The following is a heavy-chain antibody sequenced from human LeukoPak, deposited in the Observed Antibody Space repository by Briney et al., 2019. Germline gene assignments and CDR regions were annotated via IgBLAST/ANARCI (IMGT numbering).Heavy chain of an antibody. V-gene: IGHV1-18*01. CDR1: GYTFTSYG. J-gene: IGHJ3*02. Sequence: ASVKVSCTASGYTFTSYGISWVRQAPGQGLEWMGWISAYNGNTNYAQKLQGRVTMTTDTSTSTAYMELRSLRSDDTAVYYCARDRVEQGGWYGDAFDIWGQGTMVTVSS. D-gene: IGHD6-19*01. CDR2: ISAYNGNT. CDR3: ARDRVEQGGWYGDAFDI.